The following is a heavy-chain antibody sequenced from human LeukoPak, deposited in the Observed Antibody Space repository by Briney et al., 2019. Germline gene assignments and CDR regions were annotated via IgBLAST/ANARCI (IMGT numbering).Heavy chain of an antibody. J-gene: IGHJ5*02. CDR3: ARGGYCSSTSCYAGIAPGFDP. Sequence: SETLSLTCAVYGGSFSGYYWSWIRQPPGKGLEWIGEINHSGSTNYNPSLKSRVTISVDTSKNQFSLKLSSVTAADTAVYYCARGGYCSSTSCYAGIAPGFDPWAREPWSPSPQ. D-gene: IGHD2-2*01. CDR2: INHSGST. V-gene: IGHV4-34*01. CDR1: GGSFSGYY.